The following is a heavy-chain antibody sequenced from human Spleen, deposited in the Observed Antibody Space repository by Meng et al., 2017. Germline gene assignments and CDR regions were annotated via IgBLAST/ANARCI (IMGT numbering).Heavy chain of an antibody. CDR2: IYHSGST. CDR1: GGSISSSNSY. CDR3: ARRRGGSGRDC. V-gene: IGHV4-39*01. D-gene: IGHD3-10*01. J-gene: IGHJ4*02. Sequence: QPRLQGAGPGLVKPSETLSLTCTVPGGSISSSNSYWDWIRQPPGKGLEWIGAIYHSGSTSYNPSLQSRVTMFVDTSKNQFSLMLTSVTATDTAVYYCARRRGGSGRDCWGQGTLVTVSS.